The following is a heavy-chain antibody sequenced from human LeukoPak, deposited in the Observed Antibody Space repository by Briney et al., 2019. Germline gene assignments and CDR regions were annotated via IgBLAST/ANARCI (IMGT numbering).Heavy chain of an antibody. V-gene: IGHV1-2*02. CDR2: INPNSGGT. Sequence: ASVKVSCKASGYTFTGYYMHWVRQAPGQGLEWMGWINPNSGGTNYAQKFQGRVTVTRDTSISTAYMELSRLRSDDTAVYYCARAPSVAARSYFDYWGQGTLVTVSS. D-gene: IGHD6-6*01. CDR1: GYTFTGYY. J-gene: IGHJ4*02. CDR3: ARAPSVAARSYFDY.